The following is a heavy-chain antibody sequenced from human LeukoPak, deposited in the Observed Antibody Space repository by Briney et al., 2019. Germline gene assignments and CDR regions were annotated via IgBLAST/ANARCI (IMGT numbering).Heavy chain of an antibody. CDR2: IDESQST. Sequence: SETLSLTCTVSGGSISSYYWRWIRQPPGKGLEWMGHIDESQSTNYHPYLMRRVTMSLDTYKSQFSLKLSSVTAADTAVYYCAREGYYGSGNLDYWGQGTLVTVSS. D-gene: IGHD3-10*01. V-gene: IGHV4-59*01. CDR1: GGSISSYY. CDR3: AREGYYGSGNLDY. J-gene: IGHJ4*02.